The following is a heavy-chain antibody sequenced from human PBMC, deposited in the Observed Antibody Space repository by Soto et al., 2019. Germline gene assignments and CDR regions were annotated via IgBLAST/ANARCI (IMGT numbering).Heavy chain of an antibody. D-gene: IGHD3-10*01. CDR1: GYSFSSYW. V-gene: IGHV5-51*01. CDR3: ANYYYGSGSYYSDY. Sequence: GESLKISCKASGYSFSSYWIGWVRQMPGKGLEWMGIIYPGDSDTKYSPSLQGQVTISADTSISTAYLQWSSLKASDTAMYYCANYYYGSGSYYSDYWGQGTLVTVSS. CDR2: IYPGDSDT. J-gene: IGHJ4*01.